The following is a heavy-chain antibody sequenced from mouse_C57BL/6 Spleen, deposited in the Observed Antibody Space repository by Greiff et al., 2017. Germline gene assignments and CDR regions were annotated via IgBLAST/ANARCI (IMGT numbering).Heavy chain of an antibody. CDR3: AREMGLGGYAMDY. CDR2: ISSGSSTI. V-gene: IGHV5-17*01. J-gene: IGHJ4*01. Sequence: EVHLVESGGGLVKPGGSLKLSCAASGFTFSDYGMHWVRQAPEKGLEWVAYISSGSSTIYYADTVKGRFTISRDNAKNTLFLQMTSLRSEDTAMYYCAREMGLGGYAMDYWGQGTSVTVSS. D-gene: IGHD2-3*01. CDR1: GFTFSDYG.